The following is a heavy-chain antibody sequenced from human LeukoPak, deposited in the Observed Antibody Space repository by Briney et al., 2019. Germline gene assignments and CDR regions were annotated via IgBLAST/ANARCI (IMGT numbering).Heavy chain of an antibody. J-gene: IGHJ3*02. CDR2: IYYSGST. Sequence: SETLSLTCTVSGGSISSYYWSWIRQPPGKGLEWIGYIYYSGSTNYNPSLKSRVTMSVDTSKNQFSLKLSSVTAADTAVYYCARDLGRRYYGSGSYFGAFDIWGQGTMVTVSS. CDR3: ARDLGRRYYGSGSYFGAFDI. D-gene: IGHD3-10*01. V-gene: IGHV4-59*12. CDR1: GGSISSYY.